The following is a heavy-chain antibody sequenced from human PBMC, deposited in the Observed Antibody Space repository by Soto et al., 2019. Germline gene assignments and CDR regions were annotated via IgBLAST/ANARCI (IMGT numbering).Heavy chain of an antibody. CDR1: GGTFGSYA. V-gene: IGHV1-69*01. D-gene: IGHD2-8*01. J-gene: IGHJ6*02. Sequence: QVQLVQSGAEVKKPGSSVKVSCKASGGTFGSYAITWVRRAPGQGLEWLGGIIPILNSPAYAQKFKARVVITADEITNTAYMELNSLRFDDTAVYYCEREAPYCTLATCPKFYDMDVWGQGTSVTVAS. CDR2: IIPILNSP. CDR3: EREAPYCTLATCPKFYDMDV.